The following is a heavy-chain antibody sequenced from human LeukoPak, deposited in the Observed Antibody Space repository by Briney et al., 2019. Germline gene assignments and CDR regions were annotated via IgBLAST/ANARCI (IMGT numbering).Heavy chain of an antibody. CDR2: ISAYNGNT. V-gene: IGHV1-18*01. D-gene: IGHD3-10*01. CDR1: GYTFTSYG. J-gene: IGHJ6*02. Sequence: GASVKVSCKASGYTFTSYGISWVRQAPGQGLEWMGWISAYNGNTNYAQKLQGRVTMTTDTSTSTAYMELRSLRSDDTAVYYCAREADGGLLWFGEFTPIYYYGMDVWGQGTTVTVSS. CDR3: AREADGGLLWFGEFTPIYYYGMDV.